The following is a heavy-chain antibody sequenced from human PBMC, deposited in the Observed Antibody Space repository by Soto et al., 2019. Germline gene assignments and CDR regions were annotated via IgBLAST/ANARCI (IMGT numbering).Heavy chain of an antibody. CDR1: GGSINSYY. Sequence: SETLSLTCPVSGGSINSYYWSWIRQSPGKRLEWIGYISHSGTTNYNPSLKSRLTISLNTAKNQFSLKLRSVTAADTAVYYCARGTRATQYYFYFHGMDVWGQGTTVPVSS. CDR2: ISHSGTT. D-gene: IGHD3-10*01. V-gene: IGHV4-59*01. CDR3: ARGTRATQYYFYFHGMDV. J-gene: IGHJ6*02.